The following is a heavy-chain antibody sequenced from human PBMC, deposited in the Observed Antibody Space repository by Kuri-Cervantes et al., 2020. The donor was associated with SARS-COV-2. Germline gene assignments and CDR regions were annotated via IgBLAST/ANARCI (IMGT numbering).Heavy chain of an antibody. CDR1: GYTFTSYG. J-gene: IGHJ4*02. D-gene: IGHD3-10*01. V-gene: IGHV1-18*04. CDR3: ARDMGDRLLWFGELLY. CDR2: ISAYNGNT. Sequence: ASVKLSCKASGYTFTSYGISWVRQAPGQGLEWMGWISAYNGNTNYAQKLQGRVTMTTDTSTSTAYMELRSLRSDDTAVYYCARDMGDRLLWFGELLYWGQGTLVTVSS.